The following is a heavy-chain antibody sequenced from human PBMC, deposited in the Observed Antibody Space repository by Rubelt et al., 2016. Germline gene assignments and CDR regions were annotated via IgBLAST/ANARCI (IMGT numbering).Heavy chain of an antibody. V-gene: IGHV4-34*02. CDR3: ARLGPKWLQQRPFDY. CDR1: GGSFSGYY. Sequence: QVQLQQGGAGLLKPSETLSLTCAVYGGSFSGYYWSWIRQPPGKGLEWIGEINLGGSSNYNPSLKTRVTISVDTSKNQFSLTVNSVTAADTARYYCARLGPKWLQQRPFDYWGQGSLVIVSS. J-gene: IGHJ4*02. D-gene: IGHD5-24*01. CDR2: INLGGSS.